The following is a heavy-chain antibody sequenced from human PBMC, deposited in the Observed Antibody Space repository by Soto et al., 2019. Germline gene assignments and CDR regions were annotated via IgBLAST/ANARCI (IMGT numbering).Heavy chain of an antibody. J-gene: IGHJ6*02. D-gene: IGHD6-13*01. V-gene: IGHV4-39*01. CDR2: IYYSGST. Sequence: QLQLQESGPGLVKPSETLSLTCTVSGGSISSSSYYWGWIRQPPGKGLEWIGRIYYSGSTYYNPSLKRRVTISVDTSKNQFSLKLSSVTAADTAVYYCARLSIAAAGTNYYYYYGMDVWGQGTTVTVSS. CDR3: ARLSIAAAGTNYYYYYGMDV. CDR1: GGSISSSSYY.